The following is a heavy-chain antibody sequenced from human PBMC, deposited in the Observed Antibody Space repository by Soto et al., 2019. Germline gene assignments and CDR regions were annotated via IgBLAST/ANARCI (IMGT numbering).Heavy chain of an antibody. Sequence: PSETLSLTCAVYGASLSDNYCNWLRQPPGKGLEWIGEINHSGNTNYNPSLRSRVTISIDTSKNQLSLNLRSVSAADTAVYYCARGRGESDARGQATPVTVSS. CDR1: GASLSDNY. J-gene: IGHJ5*02. CDR2: INHSGNT. V-gene: IGHV4-34*01. D-gene: IGHD2-21*01. CDR3: ARGRGESDA.